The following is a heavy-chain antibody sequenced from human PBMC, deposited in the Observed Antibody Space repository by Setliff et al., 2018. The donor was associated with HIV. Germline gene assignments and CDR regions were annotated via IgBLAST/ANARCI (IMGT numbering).Heavy chain of an antibody. D-gene: IGHD2-21*02. CDR1: CYTFSNFG. J-gene: IGHJ4*02. CDR3: VRAGSEVTSHFDW. V-gene: IGHV1-18*01. CDR2: INGYSGKT. Sequence: ASVKVSCKSSCYTFSNFGVSWVRQAPGQGLEWLGYINGYSGKTHFSPRLQGRLTMTTDTSTDTVYLELRSLASDDTAIYYCVRAGSEVTSHFDWWGQGTLVTVSS.